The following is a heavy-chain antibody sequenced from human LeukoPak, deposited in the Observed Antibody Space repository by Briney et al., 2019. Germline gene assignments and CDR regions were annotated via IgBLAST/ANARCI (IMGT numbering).Heavy chain of an antibody. D-gene: IGHD2-2*01. CDR3: ASAQLQQSPETSYTNYYYYYYLDV. CDR1: DGSVSPYS. J-gene: IGHJ6*03. CDR2: MFAMRGP. Sequence: SETLSLTCTVSDGSVSPYSWNWIRQPPGKGLEWIGYMFAMRGPIYNPSLRGRITISLDTSKNHFSLNLTSVTAADTAVYYCASAQLQQSPETSYTNYYYYYYLDVWGKGTTVCVSS. V-gene: IGHV4-59*02.